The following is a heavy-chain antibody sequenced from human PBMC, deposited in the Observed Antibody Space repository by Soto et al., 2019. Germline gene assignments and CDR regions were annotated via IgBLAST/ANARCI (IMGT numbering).Heavy chain of an antibody. D-gene: IGHD6-13*01. Sequence: GGSLRLSCAASGFTASSNYMSWVRQAPGKGLEWVSVIYSGGSTYCADSVKGRFTISRHNSKNTLYLQMNSLRAEDTAVYYCARAAAGTPLPFYWGQGTLVTVSS. CDR1: GFTASSNY. CDR3: ARAAAGTPLPFY. CDR2: IYSGGST. J-gene: IGHJ4*02. V-gene: IGHV3-53*04.